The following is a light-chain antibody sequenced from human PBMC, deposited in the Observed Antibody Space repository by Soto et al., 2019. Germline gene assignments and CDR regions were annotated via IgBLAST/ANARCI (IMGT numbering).Light chain of an antibody. CDR2: GAS. CDR1: QSVSSR. V-gene: IGKV3-20*01. J-gene: IGKJ5*01. CDR3: QHYSSSPIT. Sequence: IVLTQSPGTLSLSPGKRATLSCRASQSVSSRLAWYQQKPGQAPRLLISGASSRATGIPDRFSGSGSATDFTLTISRLEPEDFALYYCQHYSSSPITFGQGTRLEI.